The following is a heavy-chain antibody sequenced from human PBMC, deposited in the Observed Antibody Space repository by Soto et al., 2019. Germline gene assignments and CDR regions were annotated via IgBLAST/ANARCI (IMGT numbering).Heavy chain of an antibody. J-gene: IGHJ4*02. Sequence: SGPTLVNPTQTLTLTCTFSGFSITTNGAGVGWIRQPPGKALEWLALIYWDGDKRYSPSLSSRLTITGDTSKNQVVLTMTNMDPMDSATYFCAHRGESVAPRPIEFFDYRGQGTLVAASS. CDR3: AHRGESVAPRPIEFFDY. CDR1: GFSITTNGAG. V-gene: IGHV2-5*02. CDR2: IYWDGDK. D-gene: IGHD6-6*01.